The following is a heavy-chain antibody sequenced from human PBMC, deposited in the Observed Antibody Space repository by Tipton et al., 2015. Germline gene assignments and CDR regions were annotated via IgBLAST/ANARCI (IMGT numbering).Heavy chain of an antibody. V-gene: IGHV1-18*04. Sequence: QVQLVQSGAEVKKPGASVKVSCTASGYTFTTYDIHWVRQAPGQGLEWMGWISAYNGNTNYAQKLQGRVTMTTDTSTSTAYMELRSLRSDDSAVYYCARSENYYGSGSPLDYWGQGTLVTVSS. CDR1: GYTFTTYD. J-gene: IGHJ4*02. CDR2: ISAYNGNT. D-gene: IGHD3-10*01. CDR3: ARSENYYGSGSPLDY.